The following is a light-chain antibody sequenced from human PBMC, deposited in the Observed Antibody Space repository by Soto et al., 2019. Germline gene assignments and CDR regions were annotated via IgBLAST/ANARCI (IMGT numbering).Light chain of an antibody. CDR3: CSYAGSTPHVV. CDR2: EGS. V-gene: IGLV2-23*01. CDR1: SSDVGSHNL. J-gene: IGLJ2*01. Sequence: QSALTQPASVSGSPGQSITISCTGTSSDVGSHNLVSWYQQHPGKAPKLMIYEGSKRPSGVSNRFSGSKSGNTASLTISGLQAEDEADYYCCSYAGSTPHVVFGGGTKLTVL.